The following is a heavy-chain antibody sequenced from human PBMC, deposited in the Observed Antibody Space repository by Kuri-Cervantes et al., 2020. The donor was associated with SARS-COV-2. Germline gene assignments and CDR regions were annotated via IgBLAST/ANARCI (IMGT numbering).Heavy chain of an antibody. CDR3: ATLNRGGHTALPH. CDR1: DDFVKNRDYY. V-gene: IGHV4-61*08. J-gene: IGHJ1*01. D-gene: IGHD5-18*01. Sequence: SESLSLTCTVSDDFVKNRDYYWNWVRQSPGKGLEWLGYIYYDGSTNYNPSLKSRLTLSIETSKRQFSLNLRSVTFADTAVYYSATLNRGGHTALPHWGRGTLVTVSS. CDR2: IYYDGST.